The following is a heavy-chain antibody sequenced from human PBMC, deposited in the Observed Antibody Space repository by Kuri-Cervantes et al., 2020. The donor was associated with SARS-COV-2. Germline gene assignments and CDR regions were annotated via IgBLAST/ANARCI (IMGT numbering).Heavy chain of an antibody. V-gene: IGHV4-59*01. D-gene: IGHD2-2*01. CDR1: GGSIIDYY. Sequence: SETLSLTCTVSGGSIIDYYWSWIRQPPGKGLEWVGHIYSGRSANYNPSLNNRVTISMDTSNSQFSLRLTSVTAADTAIYFCARNMPQTWAGGMDVWGPGTTVTVSS. CDR2: IYSGRSA. J-gene: IGHJ6*02. CDR3: ARNMPQTWAGGMDV.